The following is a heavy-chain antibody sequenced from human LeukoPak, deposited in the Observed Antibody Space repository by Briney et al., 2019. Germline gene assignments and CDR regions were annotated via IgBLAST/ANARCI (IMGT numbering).Heavy chain of an antibody. V-gene: IGHV1-46*01. D-gene: IGHD3-16*01. CDR1: GYTFTSYY. CDR2: INPSGGST. J-gene: IGHJ3*02. CDR3: ARDYADQEDAFDI. Sequence: ASVKVSCKASGYTFTSYYMHWVRQAPGQGLEWMGIINPSGGSTSYAQKFQGRVTMTRDMSTSTVYMELSSLRSDDTAVYYCARDYADQEDAFDIWGQGTMVTVSP.